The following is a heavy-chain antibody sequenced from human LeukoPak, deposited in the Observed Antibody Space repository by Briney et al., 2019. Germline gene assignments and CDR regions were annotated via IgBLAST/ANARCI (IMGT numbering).Heavy chain of an antibody. J-gene: IGHJ4*02. D-gene: IGHD3-10*01. CDR2: ISRRDDYT. CDR3: ANDYRSGSFHDF. CDR1: GFAFSSYA. Sequence: GGSLRLSCAASGFAFSSYAMSWVRQPPGKGLEWVSVISRRDDYTYYADSVKGRFTISRDNSKNTLYLQVNTLRAEDTAVYYCANDYRSGSFHDFWGQGTLVTVSS. V-gene: IGHV3-23*01.